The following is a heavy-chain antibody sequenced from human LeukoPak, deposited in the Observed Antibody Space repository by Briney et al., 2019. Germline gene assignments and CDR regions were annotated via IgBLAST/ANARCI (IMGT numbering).Heavy chain of an antibody. J-gene: IGHJ4*02. V-gene: IGHV4-39*01. Sequence: GSLRLSCAASGFTFSDYYMSWIRQPPGKGLEWIGSIYYSGNTYYNASLKSQVSISIDTSKNRFSLKLTSVTAADTAVYYCARQTGSGLFTLPGGQGTLVTVSS. CDR1: GFTFSDYY. CDR2: IYYSGNT. CDR3: ARQTGSGLFTLP. D-gene: IGHD3/OR15-3a*01.